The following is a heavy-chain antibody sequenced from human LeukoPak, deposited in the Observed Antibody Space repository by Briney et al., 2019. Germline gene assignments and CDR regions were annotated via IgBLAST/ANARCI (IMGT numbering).Heavy chain of an antibody. V-gene: IGHV3-48*03. CDR2: ISSSGNTI. CDR1: GFTFISYE. Sequence: PGGSLRLSCAASGFTFISYEMNWVRQAPGKGLEWISYISSSGNTISYADSVKGRFTISRDNAKNSLYLQMNSLRVEDTAVYYCTREVLDYWGQGTLGAVSS. J-gene: IGHJ4*02. D-gene: IGHD4/OR15-4a*01. CDR3: TREVLDY.